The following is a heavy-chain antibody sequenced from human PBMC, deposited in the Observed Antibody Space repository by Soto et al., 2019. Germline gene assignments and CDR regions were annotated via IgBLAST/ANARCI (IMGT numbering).Heavy chain of an antibody. CDR1: GFTFSSYA. Sequence: GGSLRLSCAASGFTFSSYAMSWVRQAPGKGLEWVSAISGSGGSTYYADSVKGRFTISRDNSKNTLYLQMNSLRAEDTAVYYCAKKNTVTTIRVRGYFDYWGQGTLVTVSS. J-gene: IGHJ4*02. D-gene: IGHD4-17*01. V-gene: IGHV3-23*01. CDR2: ISGSGGST. CDR3: AKKNTVTTIRVRGYFDY.